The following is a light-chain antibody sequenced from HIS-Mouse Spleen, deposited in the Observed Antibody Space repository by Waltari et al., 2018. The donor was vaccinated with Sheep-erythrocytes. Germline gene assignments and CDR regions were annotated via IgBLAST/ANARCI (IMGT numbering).Light chain of an antibody. CDR3: QQFNNYPRT. Sequence: ALQLTQSPSSLSASVGDRVTITCRASQGISSALAWYQQKPGKAPKLLIYDASRLESGVPSRFSGSGSGTDFTLTISSLQPEDFATYYCQQFNNYPRTFGQGTKVEIK. V-gene: IGKV1D-13*01. CDR1: QGISSA. J-gene: IGKJ1*01. CDR2: DAS.